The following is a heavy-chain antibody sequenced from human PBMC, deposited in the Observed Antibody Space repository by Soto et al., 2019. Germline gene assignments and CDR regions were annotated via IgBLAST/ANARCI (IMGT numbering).Heavy chain of an antibody. D-gene: IGHD1-7*01. CDR2: IQNDGSRT. V-gene: IGHV3-74*01. CDR3: ARGNLGGFDL. Sequence: EVQLVESEGGLVQRGGSLRLSCAASGFTFNYYWMHWVRQAPGQGLMWVAHIQNDGSRTTYADSVKGRFTISRDNAKNTMYLQMNSLRAEYTAVYYCARGNLGGFDLWGQGTTVSFSS. J-gene: IGHJ3*01. CDR1: GFTFNYYW.